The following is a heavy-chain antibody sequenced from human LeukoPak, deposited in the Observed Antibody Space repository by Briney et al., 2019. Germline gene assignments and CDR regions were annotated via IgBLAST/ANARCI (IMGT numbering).Heavy chain of an antibody. D-gene: IGHD3-10*01. CDR2: IYYSGST. CDR3: ASAQYYYGSGSYLVY. J-gene: IGHJ4*02. V-gene: IGHV4-61*01. CDR1: GGSVSSGSYY. Sequence: PSETLSLTCTVSGGSVSSGSYYWSWIRQPPGKGLVWIGYIYYSGSTNYNPSLKSRVTISVDTSKNQFSLKLSSVTAADTAVYYCASAQYYYGSGSYLVYWGQGTLVTVSS.